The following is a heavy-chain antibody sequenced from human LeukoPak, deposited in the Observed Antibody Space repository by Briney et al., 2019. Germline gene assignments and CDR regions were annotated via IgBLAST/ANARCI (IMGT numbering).Heavy chain of an antibody. V-gene: IGHV4-30-4*08. Sequence: SETLSLTCTVSGGSISSADYYWSWIRQPPGKGLEWIGYIYYSGSTYYNPSLKSRVTISVDTSKNQFSLKLSSVTAADTAVYYCAREGRYCGGDCYGIGWFDPWGQGTLVTVSS. J-gene: IGHJ5*02. CDR2: IYYSGST. D-gene: IGHD2-21*01. CDR1: GGSISSADYY. CDR3: AREGRYCGGDCYGIGWFDP.